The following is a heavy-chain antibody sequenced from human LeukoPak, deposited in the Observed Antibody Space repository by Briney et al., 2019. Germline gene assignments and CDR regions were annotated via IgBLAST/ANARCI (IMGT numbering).Heavy chain of an antibody. D-gene: IGHD1-26*01. CDR3: AKVRGSYYFLDY. V-gene: IGHV3-23*01. CDR2: ISGSGGST. J-gene: IGHJ4*02. CDR1: GFSFSSYA. Sequence: GGSLRLSCAASGFSFSSYAMSWVRQAPGKGLEWVSAISGSGGSTYYADSVKGRFTISRDNSKNTLYLQMNSLRAEDTAVYYCAKVRGSYYFLDYWGQGTLVTVSS.